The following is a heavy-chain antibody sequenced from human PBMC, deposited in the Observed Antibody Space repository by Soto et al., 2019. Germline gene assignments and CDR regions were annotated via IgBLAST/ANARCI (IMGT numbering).Heavy chain of an antibody. V-gene: IGHV4-39*01. CDR1: GGSISSSSYY. CDR2: IYYSGST. CDR3: ARQCETSPHWFDP. Sequence: KPSETLSLTCTVSGGSISSSSYYWGWVRQPPGKGLEWIGSIYYSGSTYYNPSLKSRVTISVDTSKNQFSLKLSSVTAADTAVYYCARQCETSPHWFDPWGQGTLVTVSS. J-gene: IGHJ5*02.